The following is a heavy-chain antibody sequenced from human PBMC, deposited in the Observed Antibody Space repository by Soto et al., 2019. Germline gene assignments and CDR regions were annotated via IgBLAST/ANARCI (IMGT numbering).Heavy chain of an antibody. CDR3: ERIPYNSASFDY. Sequence: SETLSLTCTVSGVSISSVSISSNYWSWIRQPPGKGLEWIGSIQYNGNTNYSPSLKSRLTISIDTSKNQFSLHLSSVTAADTAVYYCERIPYNSASFDYWGQGTLVTVSS. D-gene: IGHD6-19*01. V-gene: IGHV4-61*01. CDR1: GVSISSVSISSNY. CDR2: IQYNGNT. J-gene: IGHJ4*02.